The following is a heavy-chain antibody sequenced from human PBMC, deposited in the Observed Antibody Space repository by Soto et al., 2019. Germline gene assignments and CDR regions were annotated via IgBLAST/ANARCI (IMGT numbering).Heavy chain of an antibody. Sequence: QVQLVESGGGVVQPGRSLRISCAASGFTFSHYGIHWVRQAPGKGMEWLAVISYDGSNKHYADSVKGRFTVSRDNSKNTLYLQMNSLRAEDPAVYFCARYSGKYQGPIDYWGQGTLVTVSS. CDR1: GFTFSHYG. D-gene: IGHD1-26*01. V-gene: IGHV3-30*03. J-gene: IGHJ4*02. CDR3: ARYSGKYQGPIDY. CDR2: ISYDGSNK.